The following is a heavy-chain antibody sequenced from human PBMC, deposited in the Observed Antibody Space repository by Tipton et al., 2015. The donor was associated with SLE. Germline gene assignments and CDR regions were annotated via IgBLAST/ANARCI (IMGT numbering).Heavy chain of an antibody. Sequence: PGLVKPSGTLSLTCVVSGGSITSSYWWTWVRQPPGKGLEWIGEINHRGSTIYSPSLKGRITISIDTSKNQFSLKLNSVTAADTAVYYCARGKRHLSRPFQLNWFEAWGQGNLVTVSS. CDR2: INHRGST. D-gene: IGHD6-25*01. CDR3: ARGKRHLSRPFQLNWFEA. V-gene: IGHV4-4*02. CDR1: GGSITSSYW. J-gene: IGHJ5*02.